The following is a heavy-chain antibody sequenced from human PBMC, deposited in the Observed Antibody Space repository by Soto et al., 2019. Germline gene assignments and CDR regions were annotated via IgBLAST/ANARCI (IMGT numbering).Heavy chain of an antibody. V-gene: IGHV3-30-3*01. CDR2: ISCDGSTK. CDR3: AREGIAESGPNYYDF. J-gene: IGHJ4*02. Sequence: QVQLVESGGGVVQPGRSLTIFCTASGFTFKHNAMHWIRQAPAKGLEWVADISCDGSTKNYADSVKGRFTISRDNSKTTLSLQMSALKGEDTATYYCAREGIAESGPNYYDFWGQGTLVAVSS. D-gene: IGHD6-13*01. CDR1: GFTFKHNA.